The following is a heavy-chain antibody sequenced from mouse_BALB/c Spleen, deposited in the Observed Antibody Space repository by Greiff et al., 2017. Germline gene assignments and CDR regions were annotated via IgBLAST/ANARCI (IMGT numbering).Heavy chain of an antibody. CDR1: GFTFSSYG. V-gene: IGHV5-6-3*01. D-gene: IGHD2-14*01. CDR2: INSNGGST. CDR3: ARDRYDAMDY. J-gene: IGHJ4*01. Sequence: EVKLMESGGGLVQPGGSLKLSCAASGFTFSSYGMSWVRQTPDKRLELVATINSNGGSTYYPDSVKGLFTISRDNAKNTLYLQMSSLKSEDTAMYYCARDRYDAMDYWGQGTSVTVSS.